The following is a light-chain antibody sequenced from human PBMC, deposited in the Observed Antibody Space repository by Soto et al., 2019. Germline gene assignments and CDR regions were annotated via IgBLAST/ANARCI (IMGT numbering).Light chain of an antibody. CDR3: QQYGNTPLT. CDR2: GAS. CDR1: QSVSNRY. Sequence: EIVLTQSPGTLSLSPGERATLSCRASQSVSNRYLAWYQQTPGQAPRLLIYGASNRANGIPDRFSGSGSGTEFTLTVSRLEPEDFGVYYCQQYGNTPLTFGGGTRVELK. J-gene: IGKJ4*01. V-gene: IGKV3-20*01.